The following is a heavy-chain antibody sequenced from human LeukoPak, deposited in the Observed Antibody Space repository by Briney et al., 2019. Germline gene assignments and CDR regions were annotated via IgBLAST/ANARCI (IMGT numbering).Heavy chain of an antibody. J-gene: IGHJ6*02. CDR2: FDPEDGET. D-gene: IGHD6-13*01. CDR1: GYTLTELS. V-gene: IGHV1-24*01. Sequence: ASVKVSCKVSGYTLTELSMHWVRQAPGKGLEWMGGFDPEDGETIYAQKFQGRVTMTEDTSTDTANMELSSLRSEDTAVYYCATDGQPHAPYSSTVYGMDVWGQGTTVTVSS. CDR3: ATDGQPHAPYSSTVYGMDV.